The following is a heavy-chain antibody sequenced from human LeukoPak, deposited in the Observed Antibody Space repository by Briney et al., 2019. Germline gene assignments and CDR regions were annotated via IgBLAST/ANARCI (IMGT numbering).Heavy chain of an antibody. Sequence: GGPLRLSCAASGFTLSSYTMGWVRQAPGKGLEWVSTISSGGSTYYPDSMKGRFTISRDNSKNTLYLQMNSLRGEDTAVYYCAKGGVMGARETDYWGQGTLVTVSS. CDR1: GFTLSSYT. CDR2: ISSGGST. V-gene: IGHV3-23*01. D-gene: IGHD2-8*01. J-gene: IGHJ4*02. CDR3: AKGGVMGARETDY.